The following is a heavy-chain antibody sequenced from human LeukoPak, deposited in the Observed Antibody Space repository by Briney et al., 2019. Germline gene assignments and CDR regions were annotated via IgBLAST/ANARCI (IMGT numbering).Heavy chain of an antibody. CDR3: ARGPGITGTTDWFDP. J-gene: IGHJ5*02. V-gene: IGHV4-39*07. Sequence: SSETLSLTCTVSGGSISSSSYYWGWIRQPPGKGLEWIGSIYYSGSTYYNPSLKSRVTISVDTSKNQFSLKLSSVTAADTAVYYCARGPGITGTTDWFDPWGQGTLVTVSS. CDR1: GGSISSSSYY. D-gene: IGHD1-7*01. CDR2: IYYSGST.